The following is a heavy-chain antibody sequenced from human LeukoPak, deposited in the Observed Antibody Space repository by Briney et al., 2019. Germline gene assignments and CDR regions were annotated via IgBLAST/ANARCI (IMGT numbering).Heavy chain of an antibody. Sequence: KPSETLSLTCTVSGGSASSGSYYWSWIRQPPGKGLEWIGYIYYSGSTNYNPSLKSRVTISVDTSKNQFSLKLSSVTAADTAVYYCARDSHDYGDYRFDYWGQGTLVTVSS. D-gene: IGHD4-17*01. CDR2: IYYSGST. V-gene: IGHV4-61*01. CDR1: GGSASSGSYY. CDR3: ARDSHDYGDYRFDY. J-gene: IGHJ4*02.